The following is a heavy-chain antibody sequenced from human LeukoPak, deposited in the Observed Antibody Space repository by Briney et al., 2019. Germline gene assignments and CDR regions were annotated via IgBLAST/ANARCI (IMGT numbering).Heavy chain of an antibody. CDR3: ARGGRDTVIVPAAVPFDF. Sequence: QSGGSLRLSCAASGFTFSSYAMSWVRQAPGKGLEWVSAISGSGGSTYYADSVKGRFTISRDNSKNTLYLQTNSLRGVDTAVYFCARGGRDTVIVPAAVPFDFWGQGTLVTVSS. CDR1: GFTFSSYA. J-gene: IGHJ4*02. V-gene: IGHV3-23*01. CDR2: ISGSGGST. D-gene: IGHD2-2*01.